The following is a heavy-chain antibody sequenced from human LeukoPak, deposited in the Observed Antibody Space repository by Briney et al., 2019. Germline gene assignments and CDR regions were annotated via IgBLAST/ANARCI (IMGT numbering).Heavy chain of an antibody. CDR1: GYSFTSYW. D-gene: IGHD1-26*01. J-gene: IGHJ5*02. CDR2: IYPGDSDT. CDR3: ARHIWGATTGWVAP. Sequence: HGESLKISCKGSGYSFTSYWIAWVRQMPGKGLEWMGIIYPGDSDTRYSPSFQGQVTISADQYISTAYLQWSSLKATDTAMYYCARHIWGATTGWVAPLGQGSLVIVSS. V-gene: IGHV5-51*01.